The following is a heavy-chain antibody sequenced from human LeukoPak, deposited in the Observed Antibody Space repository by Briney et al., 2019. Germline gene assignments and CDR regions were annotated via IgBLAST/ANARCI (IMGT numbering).Heavy chain of an antibody. D-gene: IGHD2-21*02. CDR1: GFTFSSYG. CDR3: ARGGGDFVFCYGMDV. Sequence: GGSLRLSCAASGFTFSSYGMHWVRQAPGKGLEWVAVIWYDGSNKYYADSVKGRFTISRDNSKNTLYLQMNSLRAEDTAVYYCARGGGDFVFCYGMDVWGQGTTVTVSS. CDR2: IWYDGSNK. V-gene: IGHV3-33*01. J-gene: IGHJ6*02.